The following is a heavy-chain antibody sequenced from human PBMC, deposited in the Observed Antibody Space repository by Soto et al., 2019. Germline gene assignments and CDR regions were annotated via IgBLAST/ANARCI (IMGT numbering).Heavy chain of an antibody. D-gene: IGHD5-12*01. CDR2: IYSSGNA. CDR1: GDSISDSW. CDR3: ARGYSELYSGYDYLFDP. V-gene: IGHV4-59*01. Sequence: ETLSLTCSVSGDSISDSWWSWIRQSPGKGLQWIGSIYSSGNANYNPSLTSRVAFSIDTSRNHISLNLRSVTAADTAVYFCARGYSELYSGYDYLFDPWGQGTLVTVSS. J-gene: IGHJ5*02.